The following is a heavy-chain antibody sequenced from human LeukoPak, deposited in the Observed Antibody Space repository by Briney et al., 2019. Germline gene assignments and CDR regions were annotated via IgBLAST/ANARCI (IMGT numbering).Heavy chain of an antibody. CDR2: ISSNGGST. D-gene: IGHD3-10*01. CDR1: GFTFSSYA. V-gene: IGHV3-64D*06. CDR3: AKGKLLWFGELFPYGMDV. Sequence: GGSLRLSCSASGFTFSSYAMLWVRQAPGKGLEYVTAISSNGGSTYYADSVKGRFTISRDNSKNTLYLQMSSLRAEDTAVYYCAKGKLLWFGELFPYGMDVWGKGTTVTVSS. J-gene: IGHJ6*04.